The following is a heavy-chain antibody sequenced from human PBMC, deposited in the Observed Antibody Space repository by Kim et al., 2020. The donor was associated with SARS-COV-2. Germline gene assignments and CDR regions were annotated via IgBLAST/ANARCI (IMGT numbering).Heavy chain of an antibody. CDR2: IIGGSTST. Sequence: GGSLRLSCAASGFSFSDYYMSWIRQTLGKGLEGVSFIIGGSTSTNYADSVKGRFTISRDNARQSLYLQMNSLAAEDTAVYYCARGMTATAQPDLWGQGTLVTVSS. V-gene: IGHV3-11*05. CDR1: GFSFSDYY. D-gene: IGHD2-21*02. J-gene: IGHJ5*02. CDR3: ARGMTATAQPDL.